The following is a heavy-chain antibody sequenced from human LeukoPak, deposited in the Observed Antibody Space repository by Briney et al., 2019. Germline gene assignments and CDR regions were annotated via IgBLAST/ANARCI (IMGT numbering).Heavy chain of an antibody. CDR2: IYYSGST. CDR1: GGSISSGGYY. CDR3: AGDSSGRGIDY. V-gene: IGHV4-31*03. Sequence: SETLSLTCTVSGGSISSGGYYWSWIRQHPGKGLEWIGYIYYSGSTYYNPSLKSRVTISVDTSKNQFSLKLSSVTAADTAVYYCAGDSSGRGIDYWGQGTLVTVSS. J-gene: IGHJ4*02. D-gene: IGHD3-22*01.